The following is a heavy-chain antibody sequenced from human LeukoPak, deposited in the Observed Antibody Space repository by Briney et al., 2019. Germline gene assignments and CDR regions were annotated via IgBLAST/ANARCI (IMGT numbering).Heavy chain of an antibody. CDR1: GGSISSYC. CDR3: ARMGAIGGASANPDY. D-gene: IGHD2-21*01. J-gene: IGHJ4*02. Sequence: SESLSLTCTVSGGSISSYCWSWIRQPPGKGLEWIGYIYYTRSHSYSPSLRSRVTISVETSDNQFSMKLSSVTAADTAVYYCARMGAIGGASANPDYCGERTL. V-gene: IGHV4-59*01. CDR2: IYYTRSH.